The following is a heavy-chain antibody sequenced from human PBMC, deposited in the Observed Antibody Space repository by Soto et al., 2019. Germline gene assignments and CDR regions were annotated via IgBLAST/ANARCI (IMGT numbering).Heavy chain of an antibody. Sequence: GGSLRLSCAASGFTFSNFAMYWVRQAPGKGLEWVTVISYDGSHKYYADSVKGRFTISRDNSKNTLYLQMNNLRAEDSAVYFCARDYSYQRAMDVWGQGTTVPVSS. V-gene: IGHV3-30-3*01. CDR3: ARDYSYQRAMDV. D-gene: IGHD2-15*01. CDR1: GFTFSNFA. J-gene: IGHJ6*02. CDR2: ISYDGSHK.